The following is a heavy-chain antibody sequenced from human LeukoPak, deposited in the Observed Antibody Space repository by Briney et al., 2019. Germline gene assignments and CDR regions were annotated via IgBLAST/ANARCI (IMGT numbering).Heavy chain of an antibody. CDR2: IYSTGDT. V-gene: IGHV4-4*07. CDR1: GGSVSAYS. J-gene: IGHJ2*01. Sequence: SETLSLTCSASGGSVSAYSWSWIRQPAGKGLEWIGSIYSTGDTNYNPSLQSRVTMSLDRSKKQFSLNLRSLTAADTAVYYCARGPTSAEVRNWYFDLWGRGTLVAVSS. CDR3: ARGPTSAEVRNWYFDL. D-gene: IGHD1-14*01.